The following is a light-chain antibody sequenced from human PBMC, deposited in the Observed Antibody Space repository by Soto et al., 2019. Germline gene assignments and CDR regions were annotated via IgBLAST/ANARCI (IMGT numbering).Light chain of an antibody. J-gene: IGKJ1*01. Sequence: DIPMTQSPSTLSASVGDRVTISCQASQTISTYLAWYQQKPGKAPKLLIYKASSLGSGVPSRFSGSGSGTDFTLTISSLQPDDFAVYYCQQYNTYSGAFGQGTKVDI. CDR3: QQYNTYSGA. V-gene: IGKV1-5*03. CDR2: KAS. CDR1: QTISTY.